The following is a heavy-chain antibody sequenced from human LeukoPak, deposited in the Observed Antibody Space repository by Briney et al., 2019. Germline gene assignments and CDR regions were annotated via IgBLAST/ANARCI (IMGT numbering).Heavy chain of an antibody. D-gene: IGHD6-13*01. CDR2: IKQDGSEK. CDR3: ARGSSSWYRGNWFDP. V-gene: IGHV3-7*01. CDR1: GFTFSSYW. Sequence: GGSLRLSCAASGFTFSSYWMSWVRQAPGKGLEWVANIKQDGSEKYYVDSVKGRFTISRDNAKNSLYLQMNSLRAEDTAVYYCARGSSSWYRGNWFDPWGQGTLVTVSS. J-gene: IGHJ5*02.